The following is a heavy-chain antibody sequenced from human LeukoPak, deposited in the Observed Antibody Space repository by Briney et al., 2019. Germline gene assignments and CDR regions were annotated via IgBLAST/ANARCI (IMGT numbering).Heavy chain of an antibody. CDR2: ISSSGSTI. D-gene: IGHD4/OR15-4a*01. V-gene: IGHV3-11*01. Sequence: GGSLRLSCAASGFTFSDYYMSWIRQAPGKGLEWVSYISSSGSTIYHADSVKGRFTISRDNAKNSLYLQMNSLRAEDTAVYYCASADNYGGIDYWGQGTLVTVSS. CDR3: ASADNYGGIDY. CDR1: GFTFSDYY. J-gene: IGHJ4*02.